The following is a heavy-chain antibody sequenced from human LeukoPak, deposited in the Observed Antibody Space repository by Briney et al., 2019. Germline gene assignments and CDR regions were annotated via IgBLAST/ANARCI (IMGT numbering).Heavy chain of an antibody. D-gene: IGHD3-9*01. CDR2: MNFDGSEK. Sequence: WGSLRLSCAASGFPFNTHWMGWLRQAPGAGLDWVAYMNFDGSEKYHADSVKVRFTIFRENAKNSLYLQMNRLRPEDTAVYVCVRETQLFYWDCGQGTLLTVSS. CDR3: VRETQLFYWD. J-gene: IGHJ4*02. CDR1: GFPFNTHW. V-gene: IGHV3-7*01.